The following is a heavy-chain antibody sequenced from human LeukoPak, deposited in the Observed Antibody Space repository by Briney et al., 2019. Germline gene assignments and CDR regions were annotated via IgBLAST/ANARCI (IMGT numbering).Heavy chain of an antibody. Sequence: PGGSLRLSCAASGFTLSSYAMSWVRQAPGKGLEWVSAIRGSGTNTYYADSVKGRFTISRDNSKNTLYLQMNGLRAEDTAVYFCAKVGTDYYYYYMDVWGKGTTVTISS. CDR1: GFTLSSYA. D-gene: IGHD7-27*01. J-gene: IGHJ6*03. CDR2: IRGSGTNT. CDR3: AKVGTDYYYYYMDV. V-gene: IGHV3-23*01.